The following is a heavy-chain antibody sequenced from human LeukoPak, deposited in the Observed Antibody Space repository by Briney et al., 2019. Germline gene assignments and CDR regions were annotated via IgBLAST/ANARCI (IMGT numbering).Heavy chain of an antibody. V-gene: IGHV4-59*08. D-gene: IGHD5-18*01. J-gene: IGHJ4*02. CDR2: IYYSGST. Sequence: SEILSLTCTVSGGSISSYYWSWIRQPPGKGLEWIGYIYYSGSTNYNPSLKSRVTISVDTSKNQFSLKLSSVTAADTAVYYCARSGYSYGLGYWGQGTLVTVSS. CDR1: GGSISSYY. CDR3: ARSGYSYGLGY.